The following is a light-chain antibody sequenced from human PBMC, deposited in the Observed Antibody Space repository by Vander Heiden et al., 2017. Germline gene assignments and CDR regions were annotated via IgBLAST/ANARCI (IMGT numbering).Light chain of an antibody. CDR3: QQSDSTLST. Sequence: KMTKPPSSLSASVGDRVTITCRASQSISSHLNWYQQKPGKAPKLLIYAASSLQSGVPSRFSGSGSGTDFSLTISSLQPEDFATYYCQQSDSTLSTFGEGTKVEIK. CDR2: AAS. V-gene: IGKV1-39*01. CDR1: QSISSH. J-gene: IGKJ1*01.